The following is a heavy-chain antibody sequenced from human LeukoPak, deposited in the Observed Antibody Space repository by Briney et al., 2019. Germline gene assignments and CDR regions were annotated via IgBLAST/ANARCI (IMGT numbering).Heavy chain of an antibody. CDR3: ASRLRWYEGGFDY. D-gene: IGHD6-13*01. CDR1: GGSISSYY. J-gene: IGHJ4*02. CDR2: IYYSGST. V-gene: IGHV4-59*01. Sequence: SETLSLTCTVSGGSISSYYWSWIRQPPGKGLEWIGYIYYSGSTNYNPSLKSRVTISADTSKNQFSLKLSSVTAADTAVYYCASRLRWYEGGFDYWGQGTLVTGSS.